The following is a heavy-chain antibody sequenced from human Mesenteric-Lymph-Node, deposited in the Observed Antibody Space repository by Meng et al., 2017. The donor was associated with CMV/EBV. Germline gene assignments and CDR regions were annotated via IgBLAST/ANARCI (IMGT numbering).Heavy chain of an antibody. CDR2: ISSSGKTM. D-gene: IGHD2-2*02. CDR3: ARDIVVVPAAILANYYYYYGMDV. CDR1: GFIFSDHY. Sequence: GESLKISCAASGFIFSDHYMIWIRQAPGKGPEWVSHISSSGKTMYYADSVKGRFTISRDNSKNTLYLQMNSLRAEDTAVYYCARDIVVVPAAILANYYYYYGMDVWGQGTTVTVSS. J-gene: IGHJ6*02. V-gene: IGHV3-11*04.